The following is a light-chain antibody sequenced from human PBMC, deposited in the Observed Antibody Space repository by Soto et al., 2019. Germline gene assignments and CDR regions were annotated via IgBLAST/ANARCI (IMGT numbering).Light chain of an antibody. Sequence: DIQMTQSPSTLSASVGDRVTITCRASQSIRSWLAWYQQNPGKTPNLLIYKASSLESGVPSRFSGSGSGTEFTLTISSLQPDDFATYYCQQYNSYSPWTFGQGTKVEIK. CDR2: KAS. CDR1: QSIRSW. V-gene: IGKV1-5*03. CDR3: QQYNSYSPWT. J-gene: IGKJ1*01.